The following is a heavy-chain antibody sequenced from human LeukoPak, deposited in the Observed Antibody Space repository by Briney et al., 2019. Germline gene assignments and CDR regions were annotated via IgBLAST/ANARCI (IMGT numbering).Heavy chain of an antibody. CDR1: GFTFSSYA. CDR2: ISGSGGST. V-gene: IGHV3-23*01. D-gene: IGHD5-18*01. Sequence: PGGSLRLSCAASGFTFSSYAMSWVRQAPGKGLEWVSAISGSGGSTYYAGSVKGRFTISRDNSKNTLYLQMNSLRAEDTAVYYCAKDGIVDTAMVNWFDPWGQGTLVTVSS. J-gene: IGHJ5*02. CDR3: AKDGIVDTAMVNWFDP.